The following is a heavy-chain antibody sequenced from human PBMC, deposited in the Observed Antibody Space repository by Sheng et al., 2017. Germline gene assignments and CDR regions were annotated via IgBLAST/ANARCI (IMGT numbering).Heavy chain of an antibody. CDR1: GFSFSTYG. CDR2: ISYDGSNE. J-gene: IGHJ5*02. CDR3: AKDHLPTTVTTVSA. Sequence: QVQLVESGGGVVQPGTSLRLSCAASGFSFSTYGIHWVRQPPGKGLEWVAVISYDGSNEYYADSVKGRFTISRDNSRDTLYLHMSSLRAEDTAVYYCAKDHLPTTVTTVSAWGQGTLVTVSS. D-gene: IGHD4-17*01. V-gene: IGHV3-30*18.